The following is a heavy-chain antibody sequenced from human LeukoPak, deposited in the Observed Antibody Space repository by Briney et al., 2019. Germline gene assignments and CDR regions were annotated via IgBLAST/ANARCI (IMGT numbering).Heavy chain of an antibody. J-gene: IGHJ4*02. Sequence: PGGSLRLSCAASGFTFSSYGMHWVRQAPGKGLEWVAVISYDGSNKYYADSVKGRFTISRDNSKNTLYLQMNSLRAEDTAVYYCAKDNPAYYDFWSGYYPYYFDYWGQGTLVTVSS. V-gene: IGHV3-30*18. CDR1: GFTFSSYG. D-gene: IGHD3-3*01. CDR3: AKDNPAYYDFWSGYYPYYFDY. CDR2: ISYDGSNK.